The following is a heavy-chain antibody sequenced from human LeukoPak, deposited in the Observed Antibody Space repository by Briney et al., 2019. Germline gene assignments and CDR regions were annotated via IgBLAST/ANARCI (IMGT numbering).Heavy chain of an antibody. CDR1: GGSISSSSYY. J-gene: IGHJ5*02. CDR2: IYYSGST. CDR3: AISPKAAAYNWFDP. V-gene: IGHV4-39*01. Sequence: SETLSLTCTVSGGSISSSSYYWGWIRQPPGKGLEWIGSIYYSGSTYYNPSLKSRVTISVDTSKNQFSLKLSSVTAADTAVYYCAISPKAAAYNWFDPWGQGTLVTVSS. D-gene: IGHD6-13*01.